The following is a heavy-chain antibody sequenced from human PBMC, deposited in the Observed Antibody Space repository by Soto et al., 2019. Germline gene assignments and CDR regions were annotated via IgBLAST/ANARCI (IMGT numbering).Heavy chain of an antibody. D-gene: IGHD5-12*01. J-gene: IGHJ4*02. Sequence: PGGSLRLSCAASGFTFSSYDMNWVRQAPGKGLEWVSSISSSSTYIYYADSVNGRFTISRDNARDSLYLQMNNLRAEDTAVYYCARPTGYSGYDSNYWGQGALVTVSS. CDR3: ARPTGYSGYDSNY. CDR1: GFTFSSYD. V-gene: IGHV3-21*01. CDR2: ISSSSTYI.